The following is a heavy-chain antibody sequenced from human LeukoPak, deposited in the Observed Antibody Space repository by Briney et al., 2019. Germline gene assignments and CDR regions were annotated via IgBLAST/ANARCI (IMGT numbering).Heavy chain of an antibody. D-gene: IGHD2-15*01. V-gene: IGHV1-24*01. CDR1: GYTFTELS. CDR2: FDPEDGET. J-gene: IGHJ3*02. CDR3: ATDRPAFNCSGGSCYDNDAFDI. Sequence: ASVKVSCKVSGYTFTELSMHWVRQAPGKGLEWMGGFDPEDGETIYAQKFQGRVTMTEDTSTDTAYMELSSLRSEDTAAYYCATDRPAFNCSGGSCYDNDAFDIWGQGTMVTVSS.